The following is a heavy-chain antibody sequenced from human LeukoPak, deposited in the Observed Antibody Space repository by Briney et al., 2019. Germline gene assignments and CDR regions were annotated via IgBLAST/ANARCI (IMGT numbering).Heavy chain of an antibody. CDR2: IYYSGST. J-gene: IGHJ6*02. V-gene: IGHV4-31*03. CDR1: GGSISSGGYY. D-gene: IGHD3-10*01. CDR3: ARDKYGSGSDYYYYYGMDV. Sequence: SQTLSLTCTVSGGSISSGGYYWSWIRPHPGKGLEWIGYIYYSGSTYYNTSLKSRVTISVDTSKNQFSLKLSSVTAADTAVYYCARDKYGSGSDYYYYYGMDVWGQGTTVTVSS.